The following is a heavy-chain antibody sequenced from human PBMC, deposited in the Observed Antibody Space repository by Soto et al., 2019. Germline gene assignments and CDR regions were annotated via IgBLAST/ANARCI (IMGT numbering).Heavy chain of an antibody. D-gene: IGHD6-13*01. CDR1: GGSISSGGYS. CDR2: IYHSGST. Sequence: SETLSLTCAVSGGSISSGGYSWSWIRQPPGKGLEWIGYIYHSGSTYYNPSLKSRVTISVDRSKNQFSLKLSSVTAADTAVYYCAREAFGVHSSWFDPWGQGTLVTVSS. CDR3: AREAFGVHSSWFDP. V-gene: IGHV4-30-2*01. J-gene: IGHJ5*02.